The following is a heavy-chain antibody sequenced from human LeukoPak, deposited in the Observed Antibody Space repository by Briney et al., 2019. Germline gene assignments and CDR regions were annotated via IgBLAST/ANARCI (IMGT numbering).Heavy chain of an antibody. Sequence: GGSLRLSCAAYGFTFGNYEMNWVRQAPGKGLEWVSYISISGSTIYYADSVKGRFTISRDNAKNSLYLQMNSLRVEDTAVYYCARPSPGWTQNYWGQGTLVTVSS. CDR2: ISISGSTI. V-gene: IGHV3-48*03. CDR1: GFTFGNYE. J-gene: IGHJ4*02. D-gene: IGHD3/OR15-3a*01. CDR3: ARPSPGWTQNY.